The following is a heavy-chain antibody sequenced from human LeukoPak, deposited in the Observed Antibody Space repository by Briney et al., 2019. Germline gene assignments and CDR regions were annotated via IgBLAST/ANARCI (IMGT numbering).Heavy chain of an antibody. CDR1: GGSISSSSYY. J-gene: IGHJ4*02. CDR3: AREGGYDSGGLDC. D-gene: IGHD3-10*01. Sequence: PSETLSLTCTVSGGSISSSSYYWGWIRQPPGQGLEWIGSIYYSGSTYYIPSLKSRVTISVDTSRNQFSLKLSSVTAADTAVYYCAREGGYDSGGLDCWGQGTLVTVSS. CDR2: IYYSGST. V-gene: IGHV4-39*02.